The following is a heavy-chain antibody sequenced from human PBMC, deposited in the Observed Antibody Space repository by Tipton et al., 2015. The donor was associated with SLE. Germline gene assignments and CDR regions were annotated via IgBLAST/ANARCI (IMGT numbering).Heavy chain of an antibody. Sequence: TLSLTCTVSGGSISSPTYYWGWVRQPPGKGLEWIEVIYHTGGAYYNPSLKSRVTISVDTSKNQFSLKMTSMTASDTAVYYCASRVHFAGGGLWGQGTLVTVSS. J-gene: IGHJ1*01. CDR3: ASRVHFAGGGL. V-gene: IGHV4-39*07. CDR2: IYHTGGA. D-gene: IGHD3-16*01. CDR1: GGSISSPTYY.